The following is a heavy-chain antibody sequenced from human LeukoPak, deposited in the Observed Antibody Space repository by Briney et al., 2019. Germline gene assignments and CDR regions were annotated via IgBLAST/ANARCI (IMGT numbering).Heavy chain of an antibody. D-gene: IGHD3-22*01. CDR2: IYYSGST. Sequence: SETLSLTCTVSGGSISSGGYYWSWIRQHPGKGLEWIGYIYYSGSTYYNPTLKSRVTISVDTSKNQFSLKLSSVTAADTAVYYCATSSGYILTVWGQGTMVTVSS. V-gene: IGHV4-31*03. J-gene: IGHJ3*01. CDR3: ATSSGYILTV. CDR1: GGSISSGGYY.